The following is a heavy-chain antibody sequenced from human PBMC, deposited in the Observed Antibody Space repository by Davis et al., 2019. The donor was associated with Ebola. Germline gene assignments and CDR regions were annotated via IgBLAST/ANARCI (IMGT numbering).Heavy chain of an antibody. CDR3: AGGDFWSGRFDY. V-gene: IGHV3-23*01. J-gene: IGHJ4*02. CDR1: GFTFGDYA. Sequence: GESLKISCTASGFTFGDYAMSWVRQAPGKGLEWVSAVSGNAGGTYYADSVKGRFTISRDNSRNTLFLQMNSLRAEDTAVYYCAGGDFWSGRFDYWGQGTLVTVSS. D-gene: IGHD3-3*01. CDR2: VSGNAGGT.